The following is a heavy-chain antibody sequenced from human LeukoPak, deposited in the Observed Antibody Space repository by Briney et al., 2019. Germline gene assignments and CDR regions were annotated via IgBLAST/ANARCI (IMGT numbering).Heavy chain of an antibody. CDR3: AKGPRQQLVTRFDN. CDR1: GFTFSSYE. Sequence: PGGSLRLSCAASGFTFSSYEMNWVRQAPGKGLEWVSDISGSGGSTYYADSVKGRFTISRDNSKNTLYLQMNSLRAEDTAVYYCAKGPRQQLVTRFDNWGQGTLVTVSS. J-gene: IGHJ4*02. CDR2: ISGSGGST. D-gene: IGHD6-13*01. V-gene: IGHV3-23*01.